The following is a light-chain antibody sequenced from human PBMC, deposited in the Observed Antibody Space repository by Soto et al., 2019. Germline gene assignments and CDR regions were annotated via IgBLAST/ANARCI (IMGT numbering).Light chain of an antibody. CDR1: QGISSD. J-gene: IGKJ5*01. Sequence: IQLTQSPSSLSASVGDRVTITCRASQGISSDLAWYQQKPGKAPKLLIYSASTLQNGVPSRFKGSGSGTDFILPISGLQPEAVETYYCQQLHSYPVNFGQVTRLEIK. V-gene: IGKV1-9*01. CDR2: SAS. CDR3: QQLHSYPVN.